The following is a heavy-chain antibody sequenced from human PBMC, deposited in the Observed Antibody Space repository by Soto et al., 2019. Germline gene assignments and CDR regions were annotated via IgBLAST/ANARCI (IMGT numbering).Heavy chain of an antibody. V-gene: IGHV1-69*02. CDR1: GVTFSNYT. CDR3: TRAPGTTGWFDP. CDR2: IIPTLGIP. Sequence: QVRLVQSGAEVKKPGSSVKVSCKTSGVTFSNYTIDWVRQAPGQGLEWMGRIIPTLGIPNYAQKFQGRVTITADKSTNKAYMEVSSLRSEDTAVYYCTRAPGTTGWFDPWGQGTLVTVSS. D-gene: IGHD1-1*01. J-gene: IGHJ5*02.